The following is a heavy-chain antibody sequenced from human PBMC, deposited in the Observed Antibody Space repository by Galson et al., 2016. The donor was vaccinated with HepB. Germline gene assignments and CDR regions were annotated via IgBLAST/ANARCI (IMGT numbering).Heavy chain of an antibody. CDR3: ARQAYYYDSSGYYTLALLDY. J-gene: IGHJ4*02. Sequence: QSGAEVKKPGESLKISCKGSGYSFTSYWIGWVCQMPGKGLEWMGIIYPGDSDTRYSPSFQGQVTISADKSISTAYLQWSSLKASDTAMYYCARQAYYYDSSGYYTLALLDYWGQGTLVTVSS. CDR1: GYSFTSYW. CDR2: IYPGDSDT. D-gene: IGHD3-22*01. V-gene: IGHV5-51*01.